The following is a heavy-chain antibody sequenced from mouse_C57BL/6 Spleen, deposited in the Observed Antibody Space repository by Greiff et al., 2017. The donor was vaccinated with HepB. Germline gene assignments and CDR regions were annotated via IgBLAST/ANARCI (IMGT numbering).Heavy chain of an antibody. D-gene: IGHD1-1*01. CDR1: GYTFTSYW. J-gene: IGHJ4*01. CDR3: ARDYYGSSPYAMDY. Sequence: QVQLQQPGAELVKPGASVKLSCKASGYTFTSYWMHWVKQRPGRGLEWIGRIDPNSGGTKYNEKFKSKATLTVDKPSSTAYMQVSSLTSEDSAVYYCARDYYGSSPYAMDYWGHGTSVTVSS. V-gene: IGHV1-72*01. CDR2: IDPNSGGT.